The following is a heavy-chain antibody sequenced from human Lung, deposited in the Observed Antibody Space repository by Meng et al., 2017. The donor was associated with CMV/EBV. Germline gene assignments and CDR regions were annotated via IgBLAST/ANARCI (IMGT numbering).Heavy chain of an antibody. V-gene: IGHV1-69*05. CDR3: ARDRTGDCSSTSCYNYYYYYGMDV. D-gene: IGHD2-2*02. CDR2: IIPIFGIA. J-gene: IGHJ6*02. Sequence: SXXASXKASGGTFSSYAISWVRQAPGQGLEWMGGIIPIFGIANYAQKFQGRVTITTDESTSTAYMEVSSLRSEDTAVYYCARDRTGDCSSTSCYNYYYYYGMDVXGQGXTVTVSS. CDR1: GGTFSSYA.